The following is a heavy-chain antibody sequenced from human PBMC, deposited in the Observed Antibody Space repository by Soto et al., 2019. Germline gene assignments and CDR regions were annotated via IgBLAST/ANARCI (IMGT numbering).Heavy chain of an antibody. V-gene: IGHV2-5*02. CDR2: IYWDDDK. CDR1: GFSLSTSGVG. J-gene: IGHJ5*02. Sequence: QITLKESGPTLVKPTQTLTLTCTFSGFSLSTSGVGVGWIRQPPGKALEWLALIYWDDDKRYSPSLKSRLTITNDTCKNQVVLTMTNMDPVDTATDYCAQRVAAAGMGLGGWFDPWGQGTLVTVSS. CDR3: AQRVAAAGMGLGGWFDP. D-gene: IGHD6-13*01.